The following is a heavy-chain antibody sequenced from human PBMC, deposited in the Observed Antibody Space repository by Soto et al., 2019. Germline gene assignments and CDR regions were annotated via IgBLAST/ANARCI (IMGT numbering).Heavy chain of an antibody. CDR1: GFTFDDYA. CDR3: AKDSSGWTDAFDI. D-gene: IGHD6-19*01. CDR2: ISWNSGSI. V-gene: IGHV3-9*01. Sequence: VQLVESGGGLVQPGRSLRLSCAASGFTFDDYAMHWVRQAPGKGLEGVSGISWNSGSIGYADSVKGRFTISRDNAKNSLYLQMNSLRADDTALYYCAKDSSGWTDAFDIWGQGTMVTVSS. J-gene: IGHJ3*02.